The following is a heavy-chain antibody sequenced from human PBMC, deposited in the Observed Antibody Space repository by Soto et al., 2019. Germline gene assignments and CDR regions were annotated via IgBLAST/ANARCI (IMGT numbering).Heavy chain of an antibody. CDR3: ARGYGTSYSYADYGMDV. Sequence: SETLSLTCSVSRAFINSGGFYYSWIRQPPGKGLEWLGYIFHSGSTLYNPSLRSRLTLSVDTSKNQLSLYLSSVTAADTAVYYCARGYGTSYSYADYGMDVWGQGTTVTVSS. D-gene: IGHD5-18*01. V-gene: IGHV4-61*08. CDR2: IFHSGST. CDR1: RAFINSGGFY. J-gene: IGHJ6*02.